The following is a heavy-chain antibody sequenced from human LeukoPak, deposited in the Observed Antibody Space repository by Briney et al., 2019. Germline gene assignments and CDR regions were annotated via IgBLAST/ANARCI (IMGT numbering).Heavy chain of an antibody. CDR3: AININSGYYTY. CDR2: AYYSGST. J-gene: IGHJ4*02. Sequence: SETLSLTCTVSGGSISDNYWSWIRQPPGKGLDWIGYAYYSGSTNYNPSLKSRVTISVDTSKNQFSLKLSSVTAADTAVYYCAININSGYYTYWGQGTLVTVSS. CDR1: GGSISDNY. D-gene: IGHD3-3*01. V-gene: IGHV4-59*01.